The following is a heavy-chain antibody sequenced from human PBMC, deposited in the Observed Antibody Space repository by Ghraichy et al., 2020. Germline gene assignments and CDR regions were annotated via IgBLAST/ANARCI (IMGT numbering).Heavy chain of an antibody. CDR2: MNPNSGNT. D-gene: IGHD5-12*01. J-gene: IGHJ6*02. CDR1: GYTFTSYD. Sequence: ASVKVSCKASGYTFTSYDINWVRQATGQGLEWMGWMNPNSGNTGYAQKFQGRVTMTRNTSISTAYMELSSLRSEDTAVYYCARGGGYVYLLSSSVYYGMDVWGQGTPVTVSS. CDR3: ARGGGYVYLLSSSVYYGMDV. V-gene: IGHV1-8*01.